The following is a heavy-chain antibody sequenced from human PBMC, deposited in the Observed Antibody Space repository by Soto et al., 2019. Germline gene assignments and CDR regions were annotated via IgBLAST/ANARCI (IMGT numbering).Heavy chain of an antibody. J-gene: IGHJ6*02. Sequence: QVQLVQSGAEVKKPGSSVKVSCKASGGTFSSYAISWVRQAPGQGLEWMGGIIPIFGTANYAQKFQGRVTITADESTSTAYMELSSLRSEDTAVYYCARDRRWLQLGMVMYGMDVWGQGTTVTVSS. CDR2: IIPIFGTA. CDR1: GGTFSSYA. D-gene: IGHD5-12*01. V-gene: IGHV1-69*01. CDR3: ARDRRWLQLGMVMYGMDV.